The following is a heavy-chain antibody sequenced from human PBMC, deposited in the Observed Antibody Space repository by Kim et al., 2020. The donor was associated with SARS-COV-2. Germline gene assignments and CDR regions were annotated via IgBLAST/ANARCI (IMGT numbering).Heavy chain of an antibody. D-gene: IGHD6-6*01. CDR2: IYYSGST. CDR1: GGSISSYY. J-gene: IGHJ4*02. Sequence: SETLSLICTVSGGSISSYYWSWIRQPPGKGLEWIGYIYYSGSTNYNPSLKSRVTISVDTSKNQFSLKLSSVTAADTAVYYCARGIAARGDYWGQGTLVTV. CDR3: ARGIAARGDY. V-gene: IGHV4-59*08.